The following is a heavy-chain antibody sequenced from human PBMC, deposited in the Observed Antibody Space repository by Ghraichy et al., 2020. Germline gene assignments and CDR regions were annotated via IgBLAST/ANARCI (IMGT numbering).Heavy chain of an antibody. CDR3: ARDYRSDYYYYYYMDV. D-gene: IGHD3-16*02. Sequence: SETLSLTCTVSGGSISSYYWSWIRKPPGKGLEWIGYIYYSGSTNYNPSLKSRVTISVDTSKNQFSLKLSSVTAADTAVYYCARDYRSDYYYYYYMDVWGKGITVTVSS. CDR2: IYYSGST. CDR1: GGSISSYY. J-gene: IGHJ6*03. V-gene: IGHV4-59*01.